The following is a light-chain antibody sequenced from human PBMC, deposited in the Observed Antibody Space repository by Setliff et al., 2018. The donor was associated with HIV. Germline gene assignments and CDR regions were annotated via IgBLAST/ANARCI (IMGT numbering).Light chain of an antibody. CDR2: AVT. V-gene: IGLV2-14*03. CDR1: TSDIGGYNF. CDR3: NSYTSRSTFI. J-gene: IGLJ2*01. Sequence: SALTQPASLSGSPGQSTTISCTGTTSDIGGYNFVSWYQQHPGKAPKLLIYAVTKRPSGVSARFSASKSGNTASLTISGLQDEDEADYYCNSYTSRSTFIFGGGTKVTVL.